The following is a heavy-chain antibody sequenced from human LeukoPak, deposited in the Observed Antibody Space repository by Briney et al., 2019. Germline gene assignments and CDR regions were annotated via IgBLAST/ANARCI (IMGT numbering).Heavy chain of an antibody. CDR1: GFTFSSYA. CDR2: ISYDGSNE. CDR3: ARGVAAAGTLDY. J-gene: IGHJ4*02. V-gene: IGHV3-30-3*01. Sequence: GSLRLSCAASGFTFSSYAMHWVRQAPGKGLEWVAVISYDGSNEYYADSVKGRFTISRDNSKNTLYLQMNSLRAEDTAVYYCARGVAAAGTLDYWGQGTLVTVSS. D-gene: IGHD6-13*01.